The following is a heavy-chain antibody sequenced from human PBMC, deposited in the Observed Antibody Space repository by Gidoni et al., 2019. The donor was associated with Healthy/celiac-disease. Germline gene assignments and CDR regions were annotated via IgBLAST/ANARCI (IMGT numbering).Heavy chain of an antibody. CDR2: TRNKANSYTT. J-gene: IGHJ3*02. D-gene: IGHD1-20*01. V-gene: IGHV3-72*01. Sequence: EAQLLESGGGLLQPVWSLRLSCADPRFTFSDHYMDWVRQATGKGLEWGGRTRNKANSYTTEYAASVKGRFTISRDDSKNSLYLQMNSLKTEDTAVYYCAREGGITGTTSDHAFDIWGQGTMVTVSS. CDR1: RFTFSDHY. CDR3: AREGGITGTTSDHAFDI.